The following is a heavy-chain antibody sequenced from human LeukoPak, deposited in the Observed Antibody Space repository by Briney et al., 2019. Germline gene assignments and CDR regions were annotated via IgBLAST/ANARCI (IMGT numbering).Heavy chain of an antibody. CDR1: GFSLSTSGMC. D-gene: IGHD6-19*01. CDR3: ARMDYSSGWRTDWYFDL. V-gene: IGHV2-70*11. CDR2: IDWDDDK. Sequence: SGPTLVKPTQTLTLTCTFSGFSLSTSGMCVSWVRQPPGKALEWLARIDWDDDKYYSTSLKTRLTISKDTSKNQVVLTMTNMDPVDTATYYCARMDYSSGWRTDWYFDLWGRGTLVTVSS. J-gene: IGHJ2*01.